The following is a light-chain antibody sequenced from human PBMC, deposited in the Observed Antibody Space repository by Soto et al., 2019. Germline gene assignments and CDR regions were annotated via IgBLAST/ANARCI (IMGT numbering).Light chain of an antibody. CDR1: QSVSSSY. J-gene: IGKJ3*01. CDR3: QQYGSSPFSFT. V-gene: IGKV3-20*01. CDR2: GAS. Sequence: EIVLTQSPGTLSLSPGERATLSCRASQSVSSSYLAWYQQKPGQAPRLLIYGASSRATGIPDRFSGSGSGTDFTLTISRLEPEDFAVYYCQQYGSSPFSFTFCPGTKVDIK.